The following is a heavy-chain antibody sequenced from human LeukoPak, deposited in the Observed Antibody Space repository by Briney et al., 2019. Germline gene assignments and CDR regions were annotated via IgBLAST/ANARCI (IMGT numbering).Heavy chain of an antibody. CDR2: ISYDGSEK. V-gene: IGHV3-30-3*01. CDR3: ARDMIGKFLADY. CDR1: GFTFAGHA. Sequence: PGGSLRFSCVASGFTFAGHAMHWVRQAPGKGLEWVAFISYDGSEKNHADSVKGRFTISRDNSENTMYLHMSSLRAEDTALYYCARDMIGKFLADYWGQGTLVTVSS. J-gene: IGHJ4*02. D-gene: IGHD3-16*01.